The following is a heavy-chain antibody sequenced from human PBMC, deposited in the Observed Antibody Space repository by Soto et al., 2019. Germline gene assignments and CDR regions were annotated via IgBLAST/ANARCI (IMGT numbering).Heavy chain of an antibody. J-gene: IGHJ4*02. CDR2: IYYSGST. CDR3: ARAEYAMFDY. V-gene: IGHV4-31*03. D-gene: IGHD2-8*01. CDR1: GGSISSGGYY. Sequence: KTSETLSLTCTVSGGSISSGGYYWSWIRQHPGKGLEWIGYIYYSGSTYYNPSLKSRVTISVDTSKNQFSLKLSSVTAADTAVYYCARAEYAMFDYWGQGTLVTVYS.